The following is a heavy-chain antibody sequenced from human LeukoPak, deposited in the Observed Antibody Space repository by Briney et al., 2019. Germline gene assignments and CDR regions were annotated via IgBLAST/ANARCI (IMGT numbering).Heavy chain of an antibody. CDR2: IYYSGST. Sequence: SETLSLTCTVSGGSISSYYWSWIRQPPGKGLEWIGYIYYSGSTNYNPSLKSRVTISVDTSKNQFSLKLSSVTAADTAVYYCARDRPIFGAPEDSDAFDIWGQGTMVTVSS. CDR1: GGSISSYY. V-gene: IGHV4-59*01. CDR3: ARDRPIFGAPEDSDAFDI. D-gene: IGHD3-3*01. J-gene: IGHJ3*02.